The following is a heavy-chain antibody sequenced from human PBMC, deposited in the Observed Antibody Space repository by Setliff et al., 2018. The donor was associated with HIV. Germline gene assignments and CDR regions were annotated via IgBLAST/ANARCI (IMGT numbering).Heavy chain of an antibody. J-gene: IGHJ5*02. V-gene: IGHV3-30*02. CDR1: GFTFSSYG. Sequence: PGESLKISCAASGFTFSSYGMHWVRQAPGKGLEWVAFIRYDGSNKYYADSVKGRFTISRDNSKNTLYLQMNSLRAEDTAVYYCAKQTVSSSWSNWFDPWGQGTLVTVSS. D-gene: IGHD6-13*01. CDR2: IRYDGSNK. CDR3: AKQTVSSSWSNWFDP.